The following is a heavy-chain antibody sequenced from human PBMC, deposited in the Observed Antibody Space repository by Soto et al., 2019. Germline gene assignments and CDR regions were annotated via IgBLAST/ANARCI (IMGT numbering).Heavy chain of an antibody. CDR1: GFTFSNAW. D-gene: IGHD3-10*01. Sequence: SGEASGFTFSNAWMSWVRQAPGKGLEWVGRIKSKTDGGTTDYAAPVKGRFTISRDDSKNTLYLQMNSLKTEDTAVYYCTARLLWFWEPLIDYCGQGTLVTVSS. CDR2: IKSKTDGGTT. J-gene: IGHJ4*02. V-gene: IGHV3-15*01. CDR3: TARLLWFWEPLIDY.